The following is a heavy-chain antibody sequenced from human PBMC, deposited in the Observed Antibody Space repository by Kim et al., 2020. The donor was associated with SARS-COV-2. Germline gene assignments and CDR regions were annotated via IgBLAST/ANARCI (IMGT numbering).Heavy chain of an antibody. D-gene: IGHD3-9*01. CDR2: VYYSGTS. Sequence: SETLSITCTVSGGSISSSYYYWGWIRQPPGKGLDWIGTVYYSGTSYYNPSLKGRVTISVDTSENQFSLHLTSVTAADTALYYCARSYYDILTGHNWFDP. CDR1: GGSISSSYYY. CDR3: ARSYYDILTGHNWFDP. V-gene: IGHV4-39*01. J-gene: IGHJ5*02.